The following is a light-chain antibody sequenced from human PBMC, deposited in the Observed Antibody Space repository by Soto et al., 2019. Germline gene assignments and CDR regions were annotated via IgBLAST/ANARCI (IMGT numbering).Light chain of an antibody. CDR2: AAS. J-gene: IGKJ2*01. V-gene: IGKV3-20*01. Sequence: SVLTQSPGTLSLFPGEGANLSCRTSQSISSTYLAWYQQRPGQAPRLLIYAASSRATGIPDRFSGSGSGTDFTLTISRLEPEDFAVYYCQQYFGSLYTFGQGTKLEIK. CDR3: QQYFGSLYT. CDR1: QSISSTY.